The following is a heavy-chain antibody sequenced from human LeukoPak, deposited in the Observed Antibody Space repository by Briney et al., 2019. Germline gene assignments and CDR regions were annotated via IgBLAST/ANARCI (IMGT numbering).Heavy chain of an antibody. CDR3: RTFAGSSGYDY. V-gene: IGHV3-73*01. J-gene: IGHJ4*02. CDR1: GFTFSGSA. Sequence: AGGSLRLSCAASGFTFSGSAMHWVRQASGKGLEWVGRIRSKANSYATAYAASVKGRFTISRDDSKNTAYLQMNSLKTEDTAVYYCRTFAGSSGYDYWGQGTLVTVSS. D-gene: IGHD3-22*01. CDR2: IRSKANSYAT.